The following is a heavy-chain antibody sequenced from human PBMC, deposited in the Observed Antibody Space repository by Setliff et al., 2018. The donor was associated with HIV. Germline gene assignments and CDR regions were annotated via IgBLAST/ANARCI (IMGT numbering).Heavy chain of an antibody. Sequence: GGSLRLSCAASGFTFSGSPIHWVRQASGKGLEWPGRIKTRADNYATAYAASVKGRFTISRDDSMNTAYLQMNSLKIEDTAVYYCTRPQYFYDIGGSDYWGQGTLVTVSS. CDR1: GFTFSGSP. D-gene: IGHD3-22*01. CDR3: TRPQYFYDIGGSDY. V-gene: IGHV3-73*01. J-gene: IGHJ4*02. CDR2: IKTRADNYAT.